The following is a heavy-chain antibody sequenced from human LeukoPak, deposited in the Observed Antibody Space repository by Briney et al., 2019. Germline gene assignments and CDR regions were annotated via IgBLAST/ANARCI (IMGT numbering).Heavy chain of an antibody. CDR3: ARDRNGYCSGGSCYSGSHWFDP. V-gene: IGHV3-23*01. CDR1: GFTFSSYA. CDR2: ISGSGGST. Sequence: GGSLRLSCAASGFTFSSYAMSWVRQAPGKGLEWVSAISGSGGSTYYADSVKGRFTISRDNAKNSLYLQMNSLRAEDTAVYYCARDRNGYCSGGSCYSGSHWFDPWGQGTLVTVSS. J-gene: IGHJ5*02. D-gene: IGHD2-15*01.